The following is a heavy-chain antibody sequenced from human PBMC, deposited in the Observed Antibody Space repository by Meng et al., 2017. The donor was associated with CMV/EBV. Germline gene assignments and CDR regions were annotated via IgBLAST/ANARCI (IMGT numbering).Heavy chain of an antibody. V-gene: IGHV4-34*01. J-gene: IGHJ6*02. CDR3: ARGLIAAAGTSRYDYYYYGMDV. D-gene: IGHD6-13*01. CDR2: INHSGST. CDR1: GGSFSGYY. Sequence: GSLRLSCAVYGGSFSGYYWSWIRQPPGKGLEWIGEINHSGSTNYNPSLKSRVTISVDTSKNQFSLKLSSVTAADTAVYYCARGLIAAAGTSRYDYYYYGMDVWGQGTTVTVSS.